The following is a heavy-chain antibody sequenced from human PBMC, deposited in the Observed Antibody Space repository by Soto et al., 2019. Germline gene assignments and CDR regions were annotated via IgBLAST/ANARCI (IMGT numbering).Heavy chain of an antibody. J-gene: IGHJ5*02. D-gene: IGHD4-17*01. Sequence: QITLKESGPTLVKPTQTLTLTCTFSGFSLNTGGVGVGWIRQPPGKALEWLAFIYWNEDKRYSPSLKSRLTITKDTSKNHVVLTMTNMDPVDTATYYCAHRGYGDYPRDNWFDPWGQGTLVTVSS. CDR2: IYWNEDK. CDR3: AHRGYGDYPRDNWFDP. CDR1: GFSLNTGGVG. V-gene: IGHV2-5*01.